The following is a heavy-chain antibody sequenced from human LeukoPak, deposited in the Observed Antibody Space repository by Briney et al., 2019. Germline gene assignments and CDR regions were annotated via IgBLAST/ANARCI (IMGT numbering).Heavy chain of an antibody. V-gene: IGHV3-21*01. CDR2: ISSSSSYI. CDR3: ARDRGAAREVFSGLWYY. CDR1: GFTFSSYS. J-gene: IGHJ4*02. Sequence: GGSLRLSCAASGFTFSSYSMNWVRQAPGKGLEWVSSISSSSSYIYYADSVKGRFTISRDNAKNSLYLQMNSLRAEDTAVYYCARDRGAAREVFSGLWYYWGQGTLVTVSS. D-gene: IGHD6-6*01.